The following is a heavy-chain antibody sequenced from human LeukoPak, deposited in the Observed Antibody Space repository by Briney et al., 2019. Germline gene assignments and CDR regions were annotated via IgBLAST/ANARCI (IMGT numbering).Heavy chain of an antibody. D-gene: IGHD3-10*01. CDR3: ASASGRESNPFDY. CDR2: ISGYNGNT. Sequence: ASVKVSCKASGHTFTSYDITWVRQAPGQGLEWMGWISGYNGNTDYAQMLQGRVTMTSDTSTSTAYMELRSLTSDDTAVYYCASASGRESNPFDYWGQRILVTVSS. J-gene: IGHJ4*02. CDR1: GHTFTSYD. V-gene: IGHV1-18*01.